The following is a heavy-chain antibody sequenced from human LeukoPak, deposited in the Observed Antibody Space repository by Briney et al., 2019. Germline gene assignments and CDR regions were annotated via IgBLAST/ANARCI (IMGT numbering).Heavy chain of an antibody. CDR3: ARDRVRGGGGAFDI. CDR1: GGSISSYY. CDR2: IYYSGST. D-gene: IGHD3-10*01. J-gene: IGHJ3*02. Sequence: PSETLSLTCTVSGGSISSYYWSWIRQPPGKGLEWIGYIYYSGSTNYNPSLKSRVTISVDTSKNQFSLKLSSVTAADTAVYYCARDRVRGGGGAFDIWGQGTMVTVSS. V-gene: IGHV4-59*01.